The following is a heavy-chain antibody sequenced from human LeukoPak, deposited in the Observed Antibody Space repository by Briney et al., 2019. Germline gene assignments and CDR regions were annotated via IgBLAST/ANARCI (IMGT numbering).Heavy chain of an antibody. D-gene: IGHD4-11*01. CDR3: ARGRSYSIDRIGGFDG. Sequence: PSETLSLTCAVSGGSFSGYYWSWIRHPPGKGLERIWEMNHSGSTNSNPSLNSRVTITIATSTNKFPLTLSPETATAAAADYCARGRSYSIDRIGGFDGWGQGTLVTVSS. V-gene: IGHV4-34*01. J-gene: IGHJ5*01. CDR2: MNHSGST. CDR1: GGSFSGYY.